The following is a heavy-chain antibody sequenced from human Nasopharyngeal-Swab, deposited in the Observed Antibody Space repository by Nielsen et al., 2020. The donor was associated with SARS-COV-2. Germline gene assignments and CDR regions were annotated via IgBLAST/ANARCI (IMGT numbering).Heavy chain of an antibody. CDR2: IKSKTDGGTT. J-gene: IGHJ4*02. CDR1: GFTFSNAW. D-gene: IGHD2-2*01. Sequence: ETLSLTCAASGFTFSNAWMSWDRQAPGKGLEWVGRIKSKTDGGTTDYAAPVKGRFTISRDDSKNTLYLQMNSLKTEDTAVYYCTAECSSTSCYADYWGQGTLVTVSS. V-gene: IGHV3-15*01. CDR3: TAECSSTSCYADY.